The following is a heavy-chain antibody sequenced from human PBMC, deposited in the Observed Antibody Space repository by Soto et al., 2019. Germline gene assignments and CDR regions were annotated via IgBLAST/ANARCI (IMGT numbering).Heavy chain of an antibody. CDR3: AKSRYADSSGDYYDF. CDR1: CFTFSNYA. D-gene: IGHD3-22*01. Sequence: RLSCAASCFTFSNYAMSLVRQAPGKGLEWVSGIGGRGTSSYYADSVKGRFAISRDNSYNTLFLQLHSLRAEDTAVYYCAKSRYADSSGDYYDFWGQGTRVTVSS. V-gene: IGHV3-23*01. J-gene: IGHJ4*02. CDR2: IGGRGTSS.